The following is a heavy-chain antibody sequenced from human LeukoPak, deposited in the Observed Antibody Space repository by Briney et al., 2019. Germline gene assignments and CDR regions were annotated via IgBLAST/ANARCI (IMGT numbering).Heavy chain of an antibody. CDR3: ARGGYSSSWYEYYYYMDV. Sequence: SETLSLTCAVYGGSFSGYYWSWIRQPPGKGLEWIGEINHSGSTNYNPSLKSRVTISVDTSKNQFSLKLSSVTAADTAAYYCARGGYSSSWYEYYYYMDVWGKGTTVTVSS. CDR2: INHSGST. CDR1: GGSFSGYY. V-gene: IGHV4-34*01. D-gene: IGHD6-13*01. J-gene: IGHJ6*03.